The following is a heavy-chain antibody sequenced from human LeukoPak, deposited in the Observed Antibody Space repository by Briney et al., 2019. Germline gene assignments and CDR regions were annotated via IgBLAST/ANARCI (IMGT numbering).Heavy chain of an antibody. J-gene: IGHJ4*02. V-gene: IGHV4-39*01. CDR3: ARLYPPFDY. CDR2: IYYSGST. CDR1: GGSISSSSDY. Sequence: SETLSLTCTVSGGSISSSSDYWGWIRQPPGKGLEWIGSIYYSGSTYYNPSLKSRVTISVDTSKNQFSLKLSSVTAADTAVYYCARLYPPFDYWGQGNLVTVSS. D-gene: IGHD2-2*02.